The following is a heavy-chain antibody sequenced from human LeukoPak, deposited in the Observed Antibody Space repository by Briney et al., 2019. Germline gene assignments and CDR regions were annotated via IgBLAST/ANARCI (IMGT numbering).Heavy chain of an antibody. Sequence: PGGSLRLSCAASGFTVSSNYMSWVRQAPGKGLEWVSVIYSGGSTYYADSVKGRFTISRDNSKNTLYLQMNSLRAEDTAVYYCARGATRPPSYDYYMDVWGKGTTVTVSS. CDR2: IYSGGST. CDR3: ARGATRPPSYDYYMDV. D-gene: IGHD2-15*01. J-gene: IGHJ6*03. V-gene: IGHV3-53*01. CDR1: GFTVSSNY.